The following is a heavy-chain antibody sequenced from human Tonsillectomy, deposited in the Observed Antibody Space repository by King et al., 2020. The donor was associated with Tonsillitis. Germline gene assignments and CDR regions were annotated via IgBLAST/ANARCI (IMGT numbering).Heavy chain of an antibody. CDR1: GFSLITSGMC. CDR3: ARINNDFWSGYADY. CDR2: IDLDDDK. Sequence: TLKESGPALVKPTQTLTLTCTFSGFSLITSGMCVSWIRQPPGKALEWLALIDLDDDKYSSTSLKTRLTNSTDTSQNQVVLTMTNMDPVDTATYYCARINNDFWSGYADYWGRGTLVTVSS. D-gene: IGHD3-3*01. J-gene: IGHJ4*02. V-gene: IGHV2-70*01.